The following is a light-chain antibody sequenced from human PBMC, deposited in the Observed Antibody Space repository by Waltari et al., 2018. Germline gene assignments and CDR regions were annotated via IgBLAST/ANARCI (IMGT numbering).Light chain of an antibody. V-gene: IGLV3-19*01. J-gene: IGLJ3*02. CDR1: SLRSYY. CDR3: HSRDASGVGGT. CDR2: DKN. Sequence: TQDPAMSVAMGQTVRITCQGDSLRSYYASWYRQRPGQAPILVMYDKNNRPSGVPDRFSGSSSDNTASLTITGAQAEDEAYYYCHSRDASGVGGTFGGGTKLTVL.